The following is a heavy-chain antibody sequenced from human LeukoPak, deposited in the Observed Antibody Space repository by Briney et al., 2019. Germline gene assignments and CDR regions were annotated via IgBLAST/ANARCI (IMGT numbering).Heavy chain of an antibody. J-gene: IGHJ6*03. CDR1: GYTFTSYG. CDR2: IIPIFGTA. CDR3: AGPNPSSWYRGFNYYYMDV. V-gene: IGHV1-69*05. Sequence: GASVKVSCKASGYTFTSYGISWVRQAPGQGLEWMGGIIPIFGTANYAQKFQGRVTITTDESTSTAYMELSSLRSEDTAVYYCAGPNPSSWYRGFNYYYMDVWGKGTTVTVSS. D-gene: IGHD6-13*01.